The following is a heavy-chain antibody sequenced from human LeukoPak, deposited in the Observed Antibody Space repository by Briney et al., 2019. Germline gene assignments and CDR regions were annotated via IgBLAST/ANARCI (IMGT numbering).Heavy chain of an antibody. V-gene: IGHV3-53*01. Sequence: GGSLRLSCAASGFTFSSYGMHWVRQAPGKGLEWVSVIYSGGSTYYADSVKGRFTISRDNSKNTLYLQMNSLRAEDTAVYYCARVPDYWGQGTLVTVSS. CDR1: GFTFSSYG. J-gene: IGHJ4*02. CDR2: IYSGGST. CDR3: ARVPDY.